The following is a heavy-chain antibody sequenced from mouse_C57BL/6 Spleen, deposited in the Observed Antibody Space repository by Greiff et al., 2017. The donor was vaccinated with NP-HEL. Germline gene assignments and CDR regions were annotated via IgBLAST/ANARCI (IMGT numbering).Heavy chain of an antibody. CDR3: AGSSYLYYAMDY. D-gene: IGHD1-1*01. J-gene: IGHJ4*01. CDR1: GYAFSSYW. V-gene: IGHV1-80*01. Sequence: VKLMESGAELVKPGASVKISCKASGYAFSSYWMNWVKQRPGKGLEWIGQIYPGDGDTNYNGKFKGKATLTADKSSSTAYMQLSSLTSEDSAVYFCAGSSYLYYAMDYWGQGTSVTVSS. CDR2: IYPGDGDT.